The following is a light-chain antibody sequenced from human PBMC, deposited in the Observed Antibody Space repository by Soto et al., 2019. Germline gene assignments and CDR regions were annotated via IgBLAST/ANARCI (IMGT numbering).Light chain of an antibody. CDR1: QSVSSY. V-gene: IGKV3-11*01. CDR3: QQRSNWPT. J-gene: IGKJ4*01. CDR2: DAS. Sequence: VLTQSPATLSLSPGGRATLSCRASQSVSSYLAWYQQKPGQAPRILIYDASNRATGIPARFSGSGSGTDFTLIISSLEPEEFAVYYCQQRSNWPTVGGGTKVDIK.